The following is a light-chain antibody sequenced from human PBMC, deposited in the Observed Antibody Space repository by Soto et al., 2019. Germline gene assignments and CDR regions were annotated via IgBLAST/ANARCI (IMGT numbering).Light chain of an antibody. Sequence: DIQMTQSPSSVSASVGDRVSITCRASQGITNWLAWYQQRPGSAPKSLIHSASILKSGVPSRFSGSGSGTDFTLTINGLQPEDFATYYCQQSFNTPVTFGQGTQLEAK. CDR3: QQSFNTPVT. CDR2: SAS. V-gene: IGKV1-12*01. J-gene: IGKJ2*01. CDR1: QGITNW.